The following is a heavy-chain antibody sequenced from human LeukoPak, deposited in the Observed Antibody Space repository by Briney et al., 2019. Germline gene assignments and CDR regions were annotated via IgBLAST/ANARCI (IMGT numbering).Heavy chain of an antibody. D-gene: IGHD3-22*01. J-gene: IGHJ4*02. Sequence: PGGSLRLSCAASGFTFSSYEMNWVRQAPGKGLEWVSYISSSGSTIYYADSVKGRFTISRDNAKNSLYLQMDSLGAEDTAVYYCARSITMIPEDSWGQGTLVTVSS. CDR1: GFTFSSYE. CDR3: ARSITMIPEDS. V-gene: IGHV3-48*03. CDR2: ISSSGSTI.